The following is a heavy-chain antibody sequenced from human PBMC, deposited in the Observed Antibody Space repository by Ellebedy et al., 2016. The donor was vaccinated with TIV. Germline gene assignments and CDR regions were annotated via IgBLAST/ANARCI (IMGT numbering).Heavy chain of an antibody. V-gene: IGHV1-2*02. Sequence: AASVKVSCKASEYTFTDYYLHWVRQAPGQGLEWVGWINTNSGGTNYAQKFQDRVTMTRDTSITTAYMELSRLRSNDTAIYYCARDFYGLDLWGQGTTVTVPS. CDR2: INTNSGGT. CDR1: EYTFTDYY. J-gene: IGHJ6*02. CDR3: ARDFYGLDL.